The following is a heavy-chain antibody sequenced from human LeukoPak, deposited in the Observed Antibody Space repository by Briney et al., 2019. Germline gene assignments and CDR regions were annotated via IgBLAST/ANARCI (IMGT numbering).Heavy chain of an antibody. D-gene: IGHD6-19*01. V-gene: IGHV3-30*04. Sequence: GGSLRLSCAASGFTFSSYAMHWVRQAPGKGLEWVAVISYDGSNKYYADSVKGRFTISRDNSKNTLYLQMNSLRAEDTAVYYCARSKSRGGAVAGFDYWGQGTLVTVSS. CDR3: ARSKSRGGAVAGFDY. CDR1: GFTFSSYA. CDR2: ISYDGSNK. J-gene: IGHJ4*02.